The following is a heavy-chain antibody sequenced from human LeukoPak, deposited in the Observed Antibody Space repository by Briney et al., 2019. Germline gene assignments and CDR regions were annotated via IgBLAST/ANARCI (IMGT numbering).Heavy chain of an antibody. D-gene: IGHD4-17*01. J-gene: IGHJ5*02. Sequence: GGSLRLFCAASGFTFSSYSMNWVRQAPGKGLEWVSSISSSSSYIYYADSVKGRFTISRDNAKNSLYLQMNSLRAEDTAVYYCARDRTAYGVLDPWGQGTLVTVSS. CDR1: GFTFSSYS. CDR2: ISSSSSYI. CDR3: ARDRTAYGVLDP. V-gene: IGHV3-21*01.